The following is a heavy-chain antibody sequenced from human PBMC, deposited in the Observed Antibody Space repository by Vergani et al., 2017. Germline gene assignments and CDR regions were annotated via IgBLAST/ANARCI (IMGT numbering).Heavy chain of an antibody. J-gene: IGHJ2*01. CDR3: AKGTTGVPYWYFDL. V-gene: IGHV3-23*04. CDR2: ISGSVDSA. D-gene: IGHD1-1*01. Sequence: VQLVESGGGVVQPGRSLSLSCAASGFTFSSYGMHWVRQAPGTGLEWVSAISGSVDSAYYADSVRGRFTISRDNSKNTLYLQMNSLRAEDTAVYYCAKGTTGVPYWYFDLWGRGTLVTVSS. CDR1: GFTFSSYG.